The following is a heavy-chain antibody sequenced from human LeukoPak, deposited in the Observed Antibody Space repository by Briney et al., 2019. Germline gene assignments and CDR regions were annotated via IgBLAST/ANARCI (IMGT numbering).Heavy chain of an antibody. D-gene: IGHD1-26*01. Sequence: SQTLSLTCAISGDSVSINSAAWNWIRQSPSRGLEWLGRTYQRSKWYNDYAVSVKSRITINPDTSKNQFSLQLNSVTPEDTAVYYCARNPWWEPPYNWFDPWGQGTLVTVSS. CDR1: GDSVSINSAA. CDR3: ARNPWWEPPYNWFDP. J-gene: IGHJ5*02. V-gene: IGHV6-1*01. CDR2: TYQRSKWYN.